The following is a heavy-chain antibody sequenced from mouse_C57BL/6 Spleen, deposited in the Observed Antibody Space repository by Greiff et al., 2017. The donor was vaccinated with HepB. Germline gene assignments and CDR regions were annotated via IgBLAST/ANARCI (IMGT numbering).Heavy chain of an antibody. J-gene: IGHJ4*01. CDR3: ARRRAYSNYDAMDY. CDR2: IDPSDSYT. CDR1: GYTFTSYW. D-gene: IGHD2-5*01. Sequence: VKLQQPGAELVMPGASVKLSCKASGYTFTSYWMHWVKQRPGQGLEWIGEIDPSDSYTNYNQKFKGKSTLTVDKSSSTAYMQLSSLTSEDSAVYYCARRRAYSNYDAMDYWGQGTSVTVSS. V-gene: IGHV1-69*01.